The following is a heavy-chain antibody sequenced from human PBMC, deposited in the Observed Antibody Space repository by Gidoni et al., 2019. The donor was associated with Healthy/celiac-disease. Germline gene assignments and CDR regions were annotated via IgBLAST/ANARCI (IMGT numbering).Heavy chain of an antibody. CDR3: ARGNRYSSGWYY. Sequence: QVQLQQWGAGLLKPSETLSLTCAVYGGSFRGYSWSWIRQPPGKGLEWIGEINHSGSTNYNPSLKSRVTISVDTSKNQFSLKLSSVTAADTAVYYCARGNRYSSGWYYWGQGTLVTVSS. V-gene: IGHV4-34*01. CDR2: INHSGST. J-gene: IGHJ4*02. CDR1: GGSFRGYS. D-gene: IGHD6-19*01.